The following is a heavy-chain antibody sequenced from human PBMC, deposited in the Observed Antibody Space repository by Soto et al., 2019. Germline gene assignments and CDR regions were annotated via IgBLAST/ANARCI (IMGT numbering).Heavy chain of an antibody. CDR3: SGIAAPLYFNAMDV. CDR2: IIPIFGTP. CDR1: GGTFSSYA. D-gene: IGHD6-13*01. J-gene: IGHJ6*02. V-gene: IGHV1-69*12. Sequence: QVQLVQSVAEVKTPGSSVKVSCKASGGTFSSYAISWVRQAPGQGLEWMGGIIPIFGTPTYAQKFQGRVTITADESTSTAYIELSSMRAEDTAVYYFSGIAAPLYFNAMDVMGQGTSV.